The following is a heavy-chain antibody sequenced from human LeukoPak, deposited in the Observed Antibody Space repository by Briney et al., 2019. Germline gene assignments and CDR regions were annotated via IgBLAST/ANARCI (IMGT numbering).Heavy chain of an antibody. Sequence: ASVKVSCKASGYTFTSYAMNWVRQAPGQGLEWMGWINTNTGNPTYAQGFTGRFVFSLDTSVSTAYLQISSLKAEDTAVYYCARHGSVSGLNWFDPWGQGTLVTVSS. CDR3: ARHGSVSGLNWFDP. CDR2: INTNTGNP. V-gene: IGHV7-4-1*02. J-gene: IGHJ5*02. D-gene: IGHD6-19*01. CDR1: GYTFTSYA.